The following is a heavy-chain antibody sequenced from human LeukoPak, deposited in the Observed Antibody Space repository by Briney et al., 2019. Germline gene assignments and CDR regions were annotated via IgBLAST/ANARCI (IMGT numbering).Heavy chain of an antibody. Sequence: PGGSLRLSCAASGFTFSSYSMSWVRQAPGKGLEWVSSISGSSNYIYYADSVKGRFTISRDNTKNSLYLQMNSLRAEDTAVYYCASDRWEDWLPYYWGQGTLVTVSS. CDR3: ASDRWEDWLPYY. CDR2: ISGSSNYI. D-gene: IGHD3/OR15-3a*01. V-gene: IGHV3-21*01. J-gene: IGHJ4*02. CDR1: GFTFSSYS.